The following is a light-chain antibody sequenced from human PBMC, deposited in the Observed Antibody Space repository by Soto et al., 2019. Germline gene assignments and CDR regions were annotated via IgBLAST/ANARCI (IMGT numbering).Light chain of an antibody. CDR2: DAS. V-gene: IGKV3-11*01. CDR1: QSINTY. CDR3: QKRNVWPTIT. Sequence: DILLTPSPATLSFSSGDGATLSCRASQSINTYLAWYQQKPGQAPTLLIYDASKRATGIPARFSGSGSGTNFTLTISSLEPEDFALYDCQKRNVWPTITFGQGTRVEIK. J-gene: IGKJ5*01.